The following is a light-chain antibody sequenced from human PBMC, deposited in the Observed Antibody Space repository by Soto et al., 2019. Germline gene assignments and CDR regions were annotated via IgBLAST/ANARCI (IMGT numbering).Light chain of an antibody. CDR3: QSYDSSLSAHV. Sequence: QPVLTQPPSVSGAPGQRVTISCTGSSSNIGAGYDVHWYQQLPGLAPKLLVYVNNKRPSGVPDRFSGSKSGTSASLAITGLQAEDEADYYCQSYDSSLSAHVFGGGTQLTVL. V-gene: IGLV1-40*01. CDR1: SSNIGAGYD. CDR2: VNN. J-gene: IGLJ7*01.